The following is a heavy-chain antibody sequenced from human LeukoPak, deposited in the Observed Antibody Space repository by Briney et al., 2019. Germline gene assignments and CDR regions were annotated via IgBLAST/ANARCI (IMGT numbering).Heavy chain of an antibody. Sequence: GSLRLSCAASGFTFSSYDMHWVRQATGKGLEWVSAIGTAGDTYYPGSVKGRFTISRENAKNSLYLQMNSLRAGDTAVYYCARDKSGLLWFGESSSSMDVWGQGTTVTVSS. CDR2: IGTAGDT. V-gene: IGHV3-13*01. CDR3: ARDKSGLLWFGESSSSMDV. CDR1: GFTFSSYD. D-gene: IGHD3-10*01. J-gene: IGHJ6*02.